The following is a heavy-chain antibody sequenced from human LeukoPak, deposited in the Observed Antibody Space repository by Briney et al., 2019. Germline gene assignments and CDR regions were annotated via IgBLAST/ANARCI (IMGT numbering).Heavy chain of an antibody. CDR3: ARQQYSSGWYPLDY. V-gene: IGHV4-59*01. J-gene: IGHJ4*02. CDR2: IYYSGST. D-gene: IGHD6-19*01. CDR1: GGSISGYY. Sequence: SETLSLTCTVSGGSISGYYWSWLRQPPGKGLEWIGYIYYSGSTNYNPSLKSRVTISVDTSKNQFSLKLSSVTAADTAVYYCARQQYSSGWYPLDYWGQGTLVTVSS.